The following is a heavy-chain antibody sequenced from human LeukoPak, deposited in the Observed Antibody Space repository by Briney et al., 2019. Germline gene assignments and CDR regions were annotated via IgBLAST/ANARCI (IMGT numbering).Heavy chain of an antibody. CDR3: AGSGGRDWYFDL. V-gene: IGHV4-38-2*02. CDR1: GYSISSGYY. D-gene: IGHD6-25*01. CDR2: IYTSGST. Sequence: SETLSLTCTVSGYSISSGYYWGWIRQPPGKGLEWIGRIYTSGSTNYNPSLKSRVTISVDTSKNQFSLKLSSVTAADTAVYYCAGSGGRDWYFDLWGRGTLVTVSS. J-gene: IGHJ2*01.